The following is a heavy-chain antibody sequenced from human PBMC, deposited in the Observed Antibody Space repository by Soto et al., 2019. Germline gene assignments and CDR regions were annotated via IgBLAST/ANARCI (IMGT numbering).Heavy chain of an antibody. CDR1: GYTFTDYS. CDR3: ATMLYYYYSFDD. D-gene: IGHD3-16*01. Sequence: ASVKVSCKSSGYTFTDYSMYWVRLAPGQGLEWMGWINPNSGETNYPQKFQGRVSLTSDTSLSTAYMELTSLRSDDTAVYYCATMLYYYYSFDDRGERTTVTVSS. J-gene: IGHJ6*04. V-gene: IGHV1-2*02. CDR2: INPNSGET.